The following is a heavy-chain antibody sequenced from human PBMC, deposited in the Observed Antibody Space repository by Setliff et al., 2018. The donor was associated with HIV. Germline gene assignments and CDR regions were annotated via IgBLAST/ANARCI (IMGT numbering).Heavy chain of an antibody. D-gene: IGHD5-12*01. CDR2: FDPEDGET. CDR3: VRDEKRAAGGSMYYFDY. J-gene: IGHJ4*02. V-gene: IGHV1-24*01. Sequence: GASVKVSCKVSGYTLTELSMHWVRQAPGKGLEWMGGFDPEDGETIYAQKFQGRVTMTEDTSTDTAYMELTNLRSDDTALYFCVRDEKRAAGGSMYYFDYWGQGTLVTVSS. CDR1: GYTLTELS.